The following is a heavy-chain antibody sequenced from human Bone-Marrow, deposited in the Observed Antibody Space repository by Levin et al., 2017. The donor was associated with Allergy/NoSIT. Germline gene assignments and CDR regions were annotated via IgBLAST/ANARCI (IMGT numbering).Heavy chain of an antibody. V-gene: IGHV1-18*01. Sequence: ASVKVSCKASGYTFNNYGMSWVRQAPGQGLEWMGWISAYNGDTAYAQKFQGRVTLTTDTSTNTAYMELRSLRSDDTAVYFCARAGIGAVAGTPLEDWGQGTLVTVSS. J-gene: IGHJ4*02. CDR2: ISAYNGDT. D-gene: IGHD6-19*01. CDR3: ARAGIGAVAGTPLED. CDR1: GYTFNNYG.